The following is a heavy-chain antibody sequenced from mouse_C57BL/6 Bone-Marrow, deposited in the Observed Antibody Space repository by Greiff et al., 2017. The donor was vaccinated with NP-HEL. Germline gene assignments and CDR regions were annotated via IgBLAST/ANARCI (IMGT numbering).Heavy chain of an antibody. CDR2: IHPNSGST. CDR3: ARGYSKIWYFDV. D-gene: IGHD2-5*01. CDR1: GYTFTSYW. J-gene: IGHJ1*03. Sequence: VQLQQPGAELVKPGASVKLSCKASGYTFTSYWMHWVKQRPGQGLEWIGMIHPNSGSTNYNEKFKSKATLTVDKSSSTAYMQLSSLTSEDSAVYYCARGYSKIWYFDVWGTGTTVTVSS. V-gene: IGHV1-64*01.